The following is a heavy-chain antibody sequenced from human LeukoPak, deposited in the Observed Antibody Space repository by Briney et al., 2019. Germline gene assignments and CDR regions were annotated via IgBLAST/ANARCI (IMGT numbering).Heavy chain of an antibody. CDR2: IDSSGGST. CDR3: AKRVAGGSFDY. CDR1: GFTFSNHA. Sequence: SGGSMRLSCAASGFTFSNHALSWVRQTPRKGLEWVSFIDSSGGSTYYADSVKGRFTVSRDNSKNTLYLQMNSLRGEDTAVYYCAKRVAGGSFDYWGLGTLVTVSS. V-gene: IGHV3-23*05. J-gene: IGHJ4*02. D-gene: IGHD3-10*01.